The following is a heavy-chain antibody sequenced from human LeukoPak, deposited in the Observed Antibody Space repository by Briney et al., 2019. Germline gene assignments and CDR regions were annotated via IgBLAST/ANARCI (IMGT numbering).Heavy chain of an antibody. Sequence: PGGSLRLSCAASGFTFSDYYMSWIRQAPGKGLEWVSYISSSGSTIYYADSVKGRFTISRDNAKNSLYLQMNSLRAEDTAVYYCARDSSSWYGNWFDPWGQGTLVTVSS. D-gene: IGHD6-13*01. V-gene: IGHV3-11*01. CDR2: ISSSGSTI. CDR3: ARDSSSWYGNWFDP. J-gene: IGHJ5*02. CDR1: GFTFSDYY.